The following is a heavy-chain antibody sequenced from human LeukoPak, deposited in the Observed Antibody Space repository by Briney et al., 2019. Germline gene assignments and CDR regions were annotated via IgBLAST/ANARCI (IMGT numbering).Heavy chain of an antibody. CDR3: ARAIVAAAIEVYNWFDP. D-gene: IGHD6-13*01. CDR1: GGSISSSSYY. J-gene: IGHJ5*02. Sequence: PSETLSLTCTVSGGSISSSSYYWGWIRQPPGKGLEWIGSIYYSGSTYYNPSLKSRVTISVDTSKNQFSLKLSSVTAADTAEYYCARAIVAAAIEVYNWFDPWGQGTLVTVSS. V-gene: IGHV4-39*07. CDR2: IYYSGST.